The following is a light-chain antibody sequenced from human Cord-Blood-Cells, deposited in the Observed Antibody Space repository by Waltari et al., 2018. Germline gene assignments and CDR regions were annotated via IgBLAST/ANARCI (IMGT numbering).Light chain of an antibody. Sequence: DIVMTQSPDSLAVSLGERATINCKSSQSVLYSSNNKNYLAWYQQKPGQPPKLLMYWASTRESGVPDRFGGSGSGTDFTLTISSLQAEDVAVYYCQQYYSTPYTFGQGTKLEIK. J-gene: IGKJ2*01. CDR3: QQYYSTPYT. CDR2: WAS. CDR1: QSVLYSSNNKNY. V-gene: IGKV4-1*01.